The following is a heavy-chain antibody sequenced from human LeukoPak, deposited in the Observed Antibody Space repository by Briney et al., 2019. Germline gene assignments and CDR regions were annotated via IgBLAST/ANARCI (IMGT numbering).Heavy chain of an antibody. D-gene: IGHD7-27*01. CDR3: ARFSPRAMGNYLDF. CDR1: GGSISSGSYS. CDR2: IYPGGST. J-gene: IGHJ4*02. Sequence: SQTLSLTCAVSGGSISSGSYSWSWIRQPPGKGLEWIGYIYPGGSTYYIPSLKSRVILSLDKSANQFSLNLSSVTAADTAVYYCARFSPRAMGNYLDFWGQGTLVTVSS. V-gene: IGHV4-30-2*01.